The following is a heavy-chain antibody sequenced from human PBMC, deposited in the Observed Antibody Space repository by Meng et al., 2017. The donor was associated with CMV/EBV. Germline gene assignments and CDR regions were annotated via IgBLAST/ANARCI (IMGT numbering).Heavy chain of an antibody. CDR1: GFTFSNAW. J-gene: IGHJ5*02. CDR2: IKQDGSEK. CDR3: ARDLRDWFDP. V-gene: IGHV3-7*01. D-gene: IGHD3-16*01. Sequence: GGSLRLSCAASGFTFSNAWMSWVRQAPGKGLEWVANIKQDGSEKYYVDSVKGRFTISRDNAKNSLYLQMNSLRAEDTAVYYCARDLRDWFDPWGQGTLVTVSS.